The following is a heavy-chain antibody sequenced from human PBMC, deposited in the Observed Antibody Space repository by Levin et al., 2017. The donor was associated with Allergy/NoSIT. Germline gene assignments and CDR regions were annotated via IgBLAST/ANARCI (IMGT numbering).Heavy chain of an antibody. Sequence: GGSLRLSCAASEFTFSRFAMHWVRQTPGKGLEWVALISDDGSKKNYADSVKGRFTISRDNSKNTLSLQMNSLRPEDTAAYYCASGYCSSSNCAWFVDLWGRGTLVTVSS. CDR1: EFTFSRFA. CDR2: ISDDGSKK. D-gene: IGHD2-2*01. CDR3: ASGYCSSSNCAWFVDL. V-gene: IGHV3-30-3*01. J-gene: IGHJ2*01.